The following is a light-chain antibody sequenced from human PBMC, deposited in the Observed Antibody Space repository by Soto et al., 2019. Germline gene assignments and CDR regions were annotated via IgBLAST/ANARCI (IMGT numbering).Light chain of an antibody. Sequence: QSVLTQPASVSGSPVQSITISCTGTSSDVGGYNYVSWYQQHPGKAPKLMIYDVSNRPSGVSNRFSGSKSGNTASLTISGLQAEDEADYYCSSYTISSTYVVFGGGTKLTVL. V-gene: IGLV2-14*01. J-gene: IGLJ2*01. CDR3: SSYTISSTYVV. CDR1: SSDVGGYNY. CDR2: DVS.